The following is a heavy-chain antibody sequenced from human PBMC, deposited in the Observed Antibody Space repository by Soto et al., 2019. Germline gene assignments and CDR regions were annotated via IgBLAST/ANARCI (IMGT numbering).Heavy chain of an antibody. CDR2: IIPMYGPA. D-gene: IGHD3-10*01. CDR3: ARVTSMVRGVIDNWFDP. CDR1: GGTFSSYA. Sequence: QVPLVQSGAEVKKPGSSVTVSCKASGGTFSSYAIHWVRQAPGQGLEWMGGIIPMYGPAKYAQRFQGRVTITADESTTTVYMELTSLTSQDXXXXYCARVTSMVRGVIDNWFDPWGHGTLVTVSS. J-gene: IGHJ5*02. V-gene: IGHV1-69*01.